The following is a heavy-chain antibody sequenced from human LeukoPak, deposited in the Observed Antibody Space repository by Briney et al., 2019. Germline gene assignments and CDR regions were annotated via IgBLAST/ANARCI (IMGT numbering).Heavy chain of an antibody. Sequence: PGGSLRLSCAASGFAFSSYWMSWVRQAPGKGLEWVANIKQDGSEKYYVDSVKGRFTISRDNAKNSLYLQMNSLRAEDTAVYYCAELGITMIGGVWGKGTTVTISS. CDR3: AELGITMIGGV. CDR1: GFAFSSYW. D-gene: IGHD3-10*02. J-gene: IGHJ6*04. CDR2: IKQDGSEK. V-gene: IGHV3-7*01.